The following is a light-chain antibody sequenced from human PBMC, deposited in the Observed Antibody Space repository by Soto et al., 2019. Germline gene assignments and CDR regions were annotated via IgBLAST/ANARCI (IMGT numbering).Light chain of an antibody. CDR2: YDS. J-gene: IGLJ2*01. V-gene: IGLV3-21*04. CDR1: NIGSKS. Sequence: SYELTQPPSVSVAPGKTARITCGGNNIGSKSVHWYRQKPGQAPVLVIYYDSDRPSGIPERFSGSNSGNTATLTISRVEAGDEADYSCQVWDSSSDHPFGGGTKLTVL. CDR3: QVWDSSSDHP.